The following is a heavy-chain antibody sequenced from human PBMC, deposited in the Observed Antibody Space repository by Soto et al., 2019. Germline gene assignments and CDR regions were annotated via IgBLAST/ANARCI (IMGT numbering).Heavy chain of an antibody. D-gene: IGHD3-16*01. J-gene: IGHJ4*02. Sequence: PSETLSLTCDVSGGSFSDNYWTWIRQVPGKGLEWIGYVYYSGSTNYNPSPKSRVTISVDASKQQFSLKLTSVTAADTALYYCAAGTLGAVWTPLDDWGQGILVTVSS. CDR3: AAGTLGAVWTPLDD. CDR2: VYYSGST. V-gene: IGHV4-59*12. CDR1: GGSFSDNY.